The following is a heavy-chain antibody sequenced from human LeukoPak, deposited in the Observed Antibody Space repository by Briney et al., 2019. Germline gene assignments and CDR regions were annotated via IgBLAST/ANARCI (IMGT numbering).Heavy chain of an antibody. CDR2: INPKTGGT. D-gene: IGHD2-21*01. CDR1: GYIFTDYY. Sequence: GASVKVSCKTSGYIFTDYYIHWVRQAPGQGLKWMGWINPKTGGTNYAHNFQGRLTMTRDTSISTAYMDLSRLTSDDTAVYFCAEGGENHCGRSTCFQGSAFWGQGTLVTVSS. CDR3: AEGGENHCGRSTCFQGSAF. J-gene: IGHJ4*02. V-gene: IGHV1-2*02.